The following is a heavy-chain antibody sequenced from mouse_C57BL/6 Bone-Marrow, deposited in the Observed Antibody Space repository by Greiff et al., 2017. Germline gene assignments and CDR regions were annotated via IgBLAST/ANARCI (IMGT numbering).Heavy chain of an antibody. CDR3: AMVTTVVPYLDY. Sequence: QVQLQQPGAELVMPGASVKLSCKASGYTFTSYWMHWVKQRPGQGLEWIGEIDPSDSYTNYNQKFKGKSTLTVDKSSSTAYMQLSSLTSEDSAVYYCAMVTTVVPYLDYWGQGTTRTVSS. CDR2: IDPSDSYT. D-gene: IGHD1-1*01. CDR1: GYTFTSYW. V-gene: IGHV1-69*01. J-gene: IGHJ2*01.